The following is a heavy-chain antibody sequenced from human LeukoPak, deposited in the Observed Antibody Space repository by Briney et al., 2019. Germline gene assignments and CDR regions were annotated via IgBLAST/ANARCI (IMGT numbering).Heavy chain of an antibody. J-gene: IGHJ6*02. CDR3: ATAPILRGEGGEHYKYGMDV. CDR1: VGFINSGNW. CDR2: IYHNGPP. D-gene: IGHD2-2*02. Sequence: TSDTLTLTCALSVGFINSGNWWSWVRQSPGKGLEWTGEIYHNGPPNYDPSLKSRVTISADTFKNHFSLKMTSVTAADTAVYYCATAPILRGEGGEHYKYGMDVWGQGTTVIVSS. V-gene: IGHV4-4*02.